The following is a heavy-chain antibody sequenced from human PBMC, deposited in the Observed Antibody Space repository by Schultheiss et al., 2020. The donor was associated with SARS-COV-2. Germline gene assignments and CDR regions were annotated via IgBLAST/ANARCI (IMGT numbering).Heavy chain of an antibody. V-gene: IGHV4-61*08. CDR2: INHSGST. CDR3: ARGAIWNDGSRGMDV. CDR1: GGSISSGGYY. J-gene: IGHJ6*02. D-gene: IGHD1-1*01. Sequence: SETLSLTCTVSGGSISSGGYYWSWIRQPPGKGLEWIGEINHSGSTNYNPSLKSRVTISVDTSKNQFSLKLSSVTAADTAVYYCARGAIWNDGSRGMDVWGQGTTVTVSS.